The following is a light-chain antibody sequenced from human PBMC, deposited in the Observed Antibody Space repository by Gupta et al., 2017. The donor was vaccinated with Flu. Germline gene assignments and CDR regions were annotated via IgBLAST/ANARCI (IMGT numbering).Light chain of an antibody. CDR3: LSAASPST. CDR1: QSVSSNY. Sequence: ESELTQSPCTLSFSLGERATLAARAIQSVSSNYRAWYQRKPGEALRLRCYGAPSRSTGIPDRFTGTGFAKDFTLTKSRRVAEDVAVYYCLSAASPSTFGQGTKVEI. CDR2: GAP. J-gene: IGKJ1*01. V-gene: IGKV3-20*01.